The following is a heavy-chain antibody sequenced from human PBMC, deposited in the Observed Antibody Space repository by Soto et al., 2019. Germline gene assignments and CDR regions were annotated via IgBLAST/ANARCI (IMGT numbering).Heavy chain of an antibody. D-gene: IGHD2-2*01. CDR3: ARVSFRTSRLWNAFDI. CDR1: GYTFTGYY. Sequence: ASVKVSCKASGYTFTGYYMHWVRQAPGQGLEWMGWINPNSGGTNYAQKFQGWVTMTRDTSISTAYMELSRLRSDDTAVYYCARVSFRTSRLWNAFDIWGQGTMVTVSS. CDR2: INPNSGGT. J-gene: IGHJ3*02. V-gene: IGHV1-2*04.